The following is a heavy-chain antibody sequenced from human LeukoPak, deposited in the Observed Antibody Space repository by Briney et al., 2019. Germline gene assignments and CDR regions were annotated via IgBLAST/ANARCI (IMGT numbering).Heavy chain of an antibody. CDR2: IYYSGST. CDR3: ARDFTGGNGHDS. Sequence: PSETLSLTCNVSGGSISSGHYWCWLRQHPGEGLEWIGFIYYSGSTYYNPSLKSRVVISVDTSKNQFSLKVNSVTAADTAVYYCARDFTGGNGHDSWGQGTLVTVSS. J-gene: IGHJ4*02. D-gene: IGHD4-23*01. V-gene: IGHV4-31*03. CDR1: GGSISSGHY.